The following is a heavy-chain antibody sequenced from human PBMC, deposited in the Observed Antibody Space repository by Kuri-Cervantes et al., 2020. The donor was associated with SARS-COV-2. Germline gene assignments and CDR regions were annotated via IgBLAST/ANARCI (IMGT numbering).Heavy chain of an antibody. J-gene: IGHJ4*02. D-gene: IGHD3-22*01. CDR1: GFVFDFYE. CDR2: ISPTASTI. CDR3: AKDLYESGGYTWAY. Sequence: GESLKISCLTSGFVFDFYEMNWVRQAPGKGLEWLAYISPTASTIYYADSVTGRFTISRDNAQNAVYLHMKSLRADDTAVYYCAKDLYESGGYTWAYWGQGTRVTVSS. V-gene: IGHV3-48*03.